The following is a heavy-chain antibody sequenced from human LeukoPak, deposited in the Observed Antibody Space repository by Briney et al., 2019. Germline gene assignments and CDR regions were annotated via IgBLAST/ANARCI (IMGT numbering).Heavy chain of an antibody. V-gene: IGHV1-69*13. J-gene: IGHJ5*02. CDR3: ARVYSSSFYFDIRFDP. D-gene: IGHD6-13*01. CDR2: IIPIFGTA. Sequence: GASVKVSCKASGGIFSSYAISWVRQAPGQGLEWMGGIIPIFGTANYAQKFQGRVTITADESTSTAYMELSSLRSEDTAVYYCARVYSSSFYFDIRFDPWGQGTLVTVSS. CDR1: GGIFSSYA.